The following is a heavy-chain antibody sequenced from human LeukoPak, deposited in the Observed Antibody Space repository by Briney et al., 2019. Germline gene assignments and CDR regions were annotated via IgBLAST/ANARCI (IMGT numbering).Heavy chain of an antibody. D-gene: IGHD3-10*01. CDR1: GFTFSSYG. CDR3: ASAGTSESYSRVDY. V-gene: IGHV3-30*03. J-gene: IGHJ4*02. CDR2: ISYDGSNK. Sequence: GGSLRLSCAASGFTFSSYGMHWVRQAPGKGLEWVAVISYDGSNKYYADSVKGRFTISRDNSKNTLYLQMNSLRAEDTAVYYCASAGTSESYSRVDYWGQGTLVTVSS.